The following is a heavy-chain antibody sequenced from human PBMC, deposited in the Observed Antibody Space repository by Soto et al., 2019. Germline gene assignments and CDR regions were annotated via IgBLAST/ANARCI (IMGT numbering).Heavy chain of an antibody. V-gene: IGHV4-34*01. CDR3: ATGRGEFDG. Sequence: SETLTLTCAVYGASLSDHYCTWLRHPPGKGLEWIGEINHSVNTNYNPSLRSRVTISIDTSQTQLSLNLRSVSAADTAVYDCATGRGEFDGWGQGTPVTVSS. CDR2: INHSVNT. D-gene: IGHD2-21*01. CDR1: GASLSDHY. J-gene: IGHJ5*02.